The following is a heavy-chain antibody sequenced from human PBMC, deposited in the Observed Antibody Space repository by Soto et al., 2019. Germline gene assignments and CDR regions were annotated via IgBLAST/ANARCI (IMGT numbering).Heavy chain of an antibody. D-gene: IGHD6-13*01. V-gene: IGHV3-7*05. CDR1: GFTFRTYW. Sequence: EVQLVESGGGLVQPGGSLRLSCAASGFTFRTYWLSWVRQVPGKGLEWVANINLDGSEKNYVDSLKGRFTISRDNARNSLYLQMSRLRAEDTALYYCARDGSTSWYSYDYHGMDGWGQGTQVTVSS. J-gene: IGHJ6*02. CDR2: INLDGSEK. CDR3: ARDGSTSWYSYDYHGMDG.